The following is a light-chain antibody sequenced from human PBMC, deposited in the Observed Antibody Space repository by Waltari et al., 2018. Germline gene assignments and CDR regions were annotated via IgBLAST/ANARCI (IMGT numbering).Light chain of an antibody. V-gene: IGKV3-20*01. CDR3: QHYVSLPVT. Sequence: EIVLTQSPGTLSLSPGARATLSCRASQSVSRALAGYQQNPGQAPRLLIYGASNRATGIPDRFSGSGSGTDFSLIISRLEPEDFAVYYCQHYVSLPVTFGQGTKVEIK. CDR1: QSVSRA. CDR2: GAS. J-gene: IGKJ1*01.